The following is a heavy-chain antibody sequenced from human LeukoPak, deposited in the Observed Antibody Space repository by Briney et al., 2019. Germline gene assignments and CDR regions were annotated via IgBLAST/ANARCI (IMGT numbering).Heavy chain of an antibody. CDR1: GLTFGDFW. CDR2: VKGDGRTT. D-gene: IGHD5-18*01. V-gene: IGHV3-74*01. Sequence: GGSLRLSCAASGLTFGDFWMHWVRQPPGKGLVWVALVKGDGRTTIYADSVKGRFTISRDNAKNTLYLQMNSLRADDSGVYYCATGHSYGYDYWGQGVLVTVSS. CDR3: ATGHSYGYDY. J-gene: IGHJ4*02.